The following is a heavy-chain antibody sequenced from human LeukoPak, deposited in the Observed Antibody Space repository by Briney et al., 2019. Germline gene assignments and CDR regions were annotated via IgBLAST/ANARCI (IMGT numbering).Heavy chain of an antibody. Sequence: SETLSLTCTVSGGSIRTGSYYWSWIRQPAGKELQWIGRIFTSGSTNYNPSLKSRVTISVDTSKNQFSLKLSSVTAADTAVYYCARGYQLLSYYFDYWGQGTLVTVSS. CDR3: ARGYQLLSYYFDY. V-gene: IGHV4-61*02. CDR1: GGSIRTGSYY. CDR2: IFTSGST. J-gene: IGHJ4*02. D-gene: IGHD2-2*01.